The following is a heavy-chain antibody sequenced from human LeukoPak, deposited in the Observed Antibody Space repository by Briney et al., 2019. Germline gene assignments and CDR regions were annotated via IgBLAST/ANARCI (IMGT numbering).Heavy chain of an antibody. D-gene: IGHD6-13*01. CDR3: AKDQGGSTSLSDGSSWFGLFDY. Sequence: PGRSLRLSCAASGFTFSSYAMHWVRQAPGKGLEWVAVISYDGSNKYYADSVKGRFTISRDNSKNTLYLQMNSLRAEDTAVYYCAKDQGGSTSLSDGSSWFGLFDYWGQGTLVTVSS. CDR1: GFTFSSYA. V-gene: IGHV3-30-3*01. J-gene: IGHJ4*02. CDR2: ISYDGSNK.